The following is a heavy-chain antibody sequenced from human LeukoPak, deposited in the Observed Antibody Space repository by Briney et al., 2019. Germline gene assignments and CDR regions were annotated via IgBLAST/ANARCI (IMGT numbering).Heavy chain of an antibody. J-gene: IGHJ3*02. V-gene: IGHV1-69*05. CDR3: ARDSGVWGSYRTSAFDI. CDR1: GGTFSSYA. Sequence: ASVKVSCKASGGTFSSYAISWVRQAPGQGPEWMGGIIPIFGTANYAQKFQGRVTITTDESTSTAYMELSSLRSEDTAVYYCARDSGVWGSYRTSAFDIWGQGTMVTVSS. D-gene: IGHD3-16*02. CDR2: IIPIFGTA.